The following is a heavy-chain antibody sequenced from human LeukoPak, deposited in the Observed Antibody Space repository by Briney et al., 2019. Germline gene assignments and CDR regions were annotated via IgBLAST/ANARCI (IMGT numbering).Heavy chain of an antibody. Sequence: SETLSLTCTVSGGSITSYYWSWMRRPPGKGLELIGYIHYSGSTNYNPSLNSRVTISVDTSKNQFSLKLSSVTAADTAVYYCARSGVIDSSNYYYVDYWGQGTLVTVSS. D-gene: IGHD3-22*01. CDR2: IHYSGST. CDR3: ARSGVIDSSNYYYVDY. J-gene: IGHJ4*02. V-gene: IGHV4-59*01. CDR1: GGSITSYY.